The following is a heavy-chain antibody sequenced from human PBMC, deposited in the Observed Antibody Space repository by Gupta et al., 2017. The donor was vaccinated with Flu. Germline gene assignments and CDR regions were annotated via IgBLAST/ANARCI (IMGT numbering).Heavy chain of an antibody. V-gene: IGHV3-21*01. CDR3: ARGERDTGINWFDS. Sequence: EVQLVEFGGGLLKLGESRRLSCPDPGLVLRGLPLHWARQAPGKGLEWFASISSTTNYIYYADSVRGRFTISRDNVKNSLFLQMNNLGAEDTAVYFCARGERDTGINWFDSWGHGSLVTVSA. CDR2: ISSTTNYI. D-gene: IGHD1-26*01. CDR1: GLVLRGLP. J-gene: IGHJ5*01.